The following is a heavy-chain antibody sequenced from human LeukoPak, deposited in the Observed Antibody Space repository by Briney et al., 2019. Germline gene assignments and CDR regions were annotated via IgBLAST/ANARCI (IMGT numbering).Heavy chain of an antibody. D-gene: IGHD3-10*01. CDR3: ARFYGSVLGFDP. V-gene: IGHV3-53*05. CDR2: IYSGGST. Sequence: GSLGPPCAASGFPVRYKLMRWVRQAPGKGLGGVSVIYSGGSTYYADSVKGRFTISRDNSKNTLYLQMNSLRAEDTAVYYCARFYGSVLGFDPWGQGTLVTVSS. CDR1: GFPVRYKL. J-gene: IGHJ5*02.